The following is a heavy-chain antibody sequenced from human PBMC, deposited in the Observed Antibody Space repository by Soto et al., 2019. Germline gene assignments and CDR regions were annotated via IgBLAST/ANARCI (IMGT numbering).Heavy chain of an antibody. D-gene: IGHD3-10*01. CDR1: VFTFTDYW. Sequence: GWSLRLSCASSVFTFTDYWMRWIRQAPGKGLVWVSRIKSDGSSTNYADSVKGRLTISRDNAKNTVYLQMNSLRGEDTAVYYCARGGRGGFDYWGQGALVTVSS. V-gene: IGHV3-74*01. CDR2: IKSDGSST. J-gene: IGHJ4*02. CDR3: ARGGRGGFDY.